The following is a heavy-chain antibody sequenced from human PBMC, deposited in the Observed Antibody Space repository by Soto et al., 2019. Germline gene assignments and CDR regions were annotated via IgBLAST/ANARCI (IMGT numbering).Heavy chain of an antibody. CDR2: IGSSGSTI. CDR1: GFTFSDYY. D-gene: IGHD2-2*01. V-gene: IGHV3-11*01. CDR3: ARCQPGSTSCIRGWFDP. Sequence: GSLRLSCAASGFTFSDYYMSWIRQAPGKGLEWVSYIGSSGSTIYYADSVKGRFTISRDNAKNSLYLQMNSLRAEYTPVHDCARCQPGSTSCIRGWFDPWGQRTLVTFSS. J-gene: IGHJ5*02.